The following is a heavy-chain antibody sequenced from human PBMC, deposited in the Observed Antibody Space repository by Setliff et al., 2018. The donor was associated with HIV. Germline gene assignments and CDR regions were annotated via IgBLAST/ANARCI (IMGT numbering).Heavy chain of an antibody. J-gene: IGHJ4*02. D-gene: IGHD3-9*01. CDR1: GGSFSGYY. Sequence: ASETLSLTCVVYGGSFSGYYWTWIRQPPGKGLEWIGEINHSGSTKYNPSLKSRVTISVDTSKNQFSLKLSSVTAADTAVYYCARGYYDILTGYYYFDYWGQGTLVTVSS. CDR2: INHSGST. CDR3: ARGYYDILTGYYYFDY. V-gene: IGHV4-34*01.